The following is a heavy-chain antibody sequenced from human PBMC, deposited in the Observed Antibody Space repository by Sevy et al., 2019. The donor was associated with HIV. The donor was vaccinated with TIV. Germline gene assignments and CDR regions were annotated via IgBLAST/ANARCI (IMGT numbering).Heavy chain of an antibody. CDR1: GFTFSSYS. D-gene: IGHD3-16*01. Sequence: GGSLRLSCAASGFTFSSYSMNRVRQAPGKGLEWVSYISSSSSTIYYADSVKGRFTISRDNAKNSLYLQMNSLRDEDTAVYYCARLYYDYVWGSYPFKDFDYWGQGTLVTVSS. CDR3: ARLYYDYVWGSYPFKDFDY. CDR2: ISSSSSTI. J-gene: IGHJ4*02. V-gene: IGHV3-48*02.